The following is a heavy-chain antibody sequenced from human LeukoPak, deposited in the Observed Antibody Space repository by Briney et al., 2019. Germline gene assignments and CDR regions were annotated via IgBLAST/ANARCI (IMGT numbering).Heavy chain of an antibody. J-gene: IGHJ3*02. Sequence: PGGSLRLSCAASGFTFDDYGMSWVRQAPGKGLEWVSGINWNGGSTGYADSVKGRFTISGDNAKSSLYLQMNSLRAEDTALYYCARALVVSDAFDIWGQGTMVTVSS. D-gene: IGHD2-15*01. CDR2: INWNGGST. CDR3: ARALVVSDAFDI. CDR1: GFTFDDYG. V-gene: IGHV3-20*04.